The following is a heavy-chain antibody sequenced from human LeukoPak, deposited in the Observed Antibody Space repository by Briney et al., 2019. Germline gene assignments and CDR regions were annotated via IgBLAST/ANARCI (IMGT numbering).Heavy chain of an antibody. Sequence: GESLKIPCKGSGYGSGYSFTSHWIAWVRQMPGKSLEWMGIIYPRDSNTIYSPSFQGQVTISVDTSINTAYLQWISLKASDTAMYYCARHPIAAGGAYNWFDPWGQGTLVTVSS. CDR2: IYPRDSNT. D-gene: IGHD6-13*01. V-gene: IGHV5-51*01. J-gene: IGHJ5*02. CDR1: GYGSGYSFTSHW. CDR3: ARHPIAAGGAYNWFDP.